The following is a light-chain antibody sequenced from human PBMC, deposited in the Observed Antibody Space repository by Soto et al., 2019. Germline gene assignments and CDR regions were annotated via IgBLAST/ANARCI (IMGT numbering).Light chain of an antibody. CDR3: QQDNSYPWT. Sequence: DIQMTQSPSTLSASVGDRVTITCRASQSISSWLAWYQQKRGKAPKLLIYKASSLESRVPSRFSGSGSGTEFTLTISSLQPDDFATYYCQQDNSYPWTFGQGTKVEIK. V-gene: IGKV1-5*03. CDR1: QSISSW. CDR2: KAS. J-gene: IGKJ1*01.